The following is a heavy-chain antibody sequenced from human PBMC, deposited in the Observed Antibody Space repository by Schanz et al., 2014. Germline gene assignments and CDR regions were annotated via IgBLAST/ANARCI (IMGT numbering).Heavy chain of an antibody. CDR1: GFIFSNYG. V-gene: IGHV3-30*19. CDR2: ISYDGINK. J-gene: IGHJ4*02. Sequence: QVQLVESGGGVVQPGGSLRLSCAASGFIFSNYGMHWVRQAPGKGLEWVAVISYDGINKYYADSVKGRFTISRDNSKNALYLQMMSLRAEDTTVYYCARYSSASYDVLTAYYSIDYWGQGTLVTVSS. D-gene: IGHD3-9*01. CDR3: ARYSSASYDVLTAYYSIDY.